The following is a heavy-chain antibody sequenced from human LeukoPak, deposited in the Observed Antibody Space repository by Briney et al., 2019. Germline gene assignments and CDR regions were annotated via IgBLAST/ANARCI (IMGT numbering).Heavy chain of an antibody. J-gene: IGHJ4*02. CDR3: ASTIVVVPAASFDY. Sequence: SETLSLTCAVYGGSFSGDYWSWIRQPPGKGLEWIGEINHSGSTNYNPSLKSRVTISVDKSKNQFSLKLSSVTAADTAVYYCASTIVVVPAASFDYWGQGTLVTVSS. D-gene: IGHD2-2*01. CDR1: GGSFSGDY. CDR2: INHSGST. V-gene: IGHV4-34*01.